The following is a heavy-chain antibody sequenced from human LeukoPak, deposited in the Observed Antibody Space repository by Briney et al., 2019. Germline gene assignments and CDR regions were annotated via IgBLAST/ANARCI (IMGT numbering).Heavy chain of an antibody. D-gene: IGHD2-15*01. V-gene: IGHV7-4-1*02. CDR1: GYTFTSYA. Sequence: ASVKVSCKASGYTFTSYAMNLVRQAPGQGLEWMGWINTDTGNPTYAQGFTGRFVFSLDTSVSTAHLQISGLKAVDTAVYYCARRYCSGGTCPTFIDYWGQGTLVTVSS. J-gene: IGHJ4*02. CDR3: ARRYCSGGTCPTFIDY. CDR2: INTDTGNP.